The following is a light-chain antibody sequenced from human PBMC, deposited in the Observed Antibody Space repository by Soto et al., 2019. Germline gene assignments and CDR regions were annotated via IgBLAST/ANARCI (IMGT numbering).Light chain of an antibody. CDR2: DDS. V-gene: IGLV3-21*02. CDR1: NIGRKN. J-gene: IGLJ3*02. CDR3: QVWDTVTDHWV. Sequence: SYELTQPPSLSVDPGQTASFTCGGDNIGRKNVHWYQHRPGQAPILVVYDDSDRPSGIPERFSGSNSGSAATLTISRVEAGDEADYYCQVWDTVTDHWVFGGGTKVTV.